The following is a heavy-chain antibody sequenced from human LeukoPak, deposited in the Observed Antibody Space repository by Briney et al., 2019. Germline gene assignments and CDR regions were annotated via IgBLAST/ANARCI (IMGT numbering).Heavy chain of an antibody. J-gene: IGHJ5*02. D-gene: IGHD3-9*01. Sequence: SGPTLVKPTQTLTLTCTFSGFSLSTSGVGVGWIRQPPGKALEWLARIDWDDDKYYSTSLKTRLTISKDTSKNQVVLTMTNMDPVDTATYYCARMRADILTGVFDPWGQGTLVTVSS. CDR3: ARMRADILTGVFDP. CDR1: GFSLSTSGVG. V-gene: IGHV2-70*11. CDR2: IDWDDDK.